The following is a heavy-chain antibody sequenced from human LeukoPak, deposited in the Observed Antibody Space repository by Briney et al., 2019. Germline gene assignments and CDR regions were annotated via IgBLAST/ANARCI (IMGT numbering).Heavy chain of an antibody. V-gene: IGHV3-11*04. D-gene: IGHD1-26*01. CDR3: AHRRWEPPFDY. CDR1: GFTFSDYY. CDR2: ISSSGSTI. J-gene: IGHJ4*02. Sequence: GGSLRLSCAASGFTFSDYYMSWIRQAPGKGLEWVSYISSSGSTIYYADSVKGRFTISRDNAKNSLYLQMNSLRAEDTAVYYCAHRRWEPPFDYWGQGTLVTVSP.